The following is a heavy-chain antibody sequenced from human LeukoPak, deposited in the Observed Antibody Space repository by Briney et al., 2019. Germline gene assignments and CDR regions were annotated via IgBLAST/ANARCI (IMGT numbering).Heavy chain of an antibody. CDR2: INPSGGST. Sequence: ASVKVSCKASGYTFTSYYMHWVRQAPGQGLEWMGIINPSGGSTSYAQKFQGRVTMTEDTSTDTAYMELSSLRSEDTAVYYCATSHTMIVVGNVFDIWGQGTMVTVSS. CDR1: GYTFTSYY. D-gene: IGHD3-22*01. J-gene: IGHJ3*02. CDR3: ATSHTMIVVGNVFDI. V-gene: IGHV1-46*01.